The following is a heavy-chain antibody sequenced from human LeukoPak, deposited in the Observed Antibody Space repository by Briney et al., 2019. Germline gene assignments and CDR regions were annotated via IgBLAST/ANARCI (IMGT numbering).Heavy chain of an antibody. CDR3: TTVIYDFWSGYLVVYFDY. CDR1: GFTFSNAW. CDR2: IKSKTDGGTT. J-gene: IGHJ4*02. V-gene: IGHV3-15*01. D-gene: IGHD3-3*01. Sequence: MTGGSLRLSCAASGFTFSNAWMSWVRQAPGKGLEWVGRIKSKTDGGTTDYAAPVKGRFTISRDDSKNTLYLQMNSLKTEDTAVYYRTTVIYDFWSGYLVVYFDYWGQGTLVTVSS.